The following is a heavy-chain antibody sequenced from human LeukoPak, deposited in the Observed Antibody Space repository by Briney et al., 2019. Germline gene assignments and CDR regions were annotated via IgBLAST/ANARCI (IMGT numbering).Heavy chain of an antibody. D-gene: IGHD3-10*01. CDR2: ISSSSYI. V-gene: IGHV3-21*01. Sequence: PGGSLRLSCAASGFTFSSYSMNWVRQAPGKGLEWVSSISSSSYIYYADSVKGRFTISRDNAKNSLYLQMNSLRAEDTAVYYCARDGESLWYGDYWGQGTLVTVSS. J-gene: IGHJ4*02. CDR1: GFTFSSYS. CDR3: ARDGESLWYGDY.